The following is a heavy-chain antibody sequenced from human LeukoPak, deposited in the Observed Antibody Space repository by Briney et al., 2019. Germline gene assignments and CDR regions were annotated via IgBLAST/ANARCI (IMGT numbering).Heavy chain of an antibody. Sequence: PGGSLRLSCATSGFTFSDYYMSWIRQAPGKGLEWVSYISSSGSPIYYADSVKGRFTISRDNAKNSLFLQMNSLRAEDTAVYYCATMYSSSWYATNYFDYWGQGTLVTVSS. CDR3: ATMYSSSWYATNYFDY. V-gene: IGHV3-11*04. CDR2: ISSSGSPI. J-gene: IGHJ4*02. D-gene: IGHD6-13*01. CDR1: GFTFSDYY.